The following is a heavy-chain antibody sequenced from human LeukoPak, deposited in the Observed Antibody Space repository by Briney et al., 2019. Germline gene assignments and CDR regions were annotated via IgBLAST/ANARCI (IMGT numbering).Heavy chain of an antibody. Sequence: GGSLRLFCAVWGFSFNSYSMIGVRQALAKGREWVSAMGGSGDRTYYAESVKGGFTISRDNSKNTLYVQMNSLICEDRAGCYCARERGSCRPPYYNSSGLPCFDVFDIWGQGTMVTVSS. CDR3: ARERGSCRPPYYNSSGLPCFDVFDI. D-gene: IGHD3-22*01. CDR1: GFSFNSYS. CDR2: MGGSGDRT. V-gene: IGHV3-23*01. J-gene: IGHJ3*02.